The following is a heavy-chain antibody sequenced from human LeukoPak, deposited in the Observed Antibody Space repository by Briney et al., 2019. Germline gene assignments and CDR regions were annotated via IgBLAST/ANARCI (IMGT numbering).Heavy chain of an antibody. V-gene: IGHV3-48*01. CDR2: ISSSSSTI. CDR3: LMITFGGVDY. CDR1: GFTFSSYA. Sequence: GGSLRLSCAASGFTFSSYAMNWVRQAPGKGLEWVSYISSSSSTIYYADSVKGRFTISRDNAKNSLYLQMNSLRAEDTAVYYCLMITFGGVDYWGQGTLVTVSS. J-gene: IGHJ4*02. D-gene: IGHD3-16*01.